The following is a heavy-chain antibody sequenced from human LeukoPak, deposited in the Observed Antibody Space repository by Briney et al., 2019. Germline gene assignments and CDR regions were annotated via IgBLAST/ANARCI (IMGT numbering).Heavy chain of an antibody. V-gene: IGHV4-59*08. CDR1: VGSISSYY. CDR2: IYYSGST. J-gene: IGHJ6*03. CDR3: ARRQVGATEYYYYMDV. Sequence: SETLSLTCTVSVGSISSYYWSWMRPPPGRGVEWVGYIYYSGSTNYNPSLMSRVTISVDTSKNQFSLKLSSVTAADTAVYYCARRQVGATEYYYYMDVWGKGTTVTISS. D-gene: IGHD1-26*01.